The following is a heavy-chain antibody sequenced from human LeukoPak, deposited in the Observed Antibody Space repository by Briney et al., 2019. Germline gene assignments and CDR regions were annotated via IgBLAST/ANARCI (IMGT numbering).Heavy chain of an antibody. D-gene: IGHD1-26*01. Sequence: GASVKVSCKASGYTFTGCYMHWVRQAPGQGLEWMGWINPNSGGTNYAQKFQGRVTMTRDTSISTAYMELSRLRSDDTAVYYCARENLTSGSYGGLDLDYWGQGTLVTVSS. J-gene: IGHJ4*02. V-gene: IGHV1-2*02. CDR1: GYTFTGCY. CDR3: ARENLTSGSYGGLDLDY. CDR2: INPNSGGT.